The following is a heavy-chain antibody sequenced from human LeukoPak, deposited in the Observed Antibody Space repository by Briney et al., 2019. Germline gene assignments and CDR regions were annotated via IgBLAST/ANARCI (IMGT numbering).Heavy chain of an antibody. V-gene: IGHV1-2*02. CDR2: INPNSGGT. Sequence: VASVKVSCKASGYTFTGYYMHWVRQAPGQGLEWMGWINPNSGGTNYAQKFQGRVTMTRDTSISTAYMELSRLRSDDTAVYYCARDSGMVVAARNWFDPWAQGTLVTVSS. CDR1: GYTFTGYY. D-gene: IGHD2-15*01. CDR3: ARDSGMVVAARNWFDP. J-gene: IGHJ5*02.